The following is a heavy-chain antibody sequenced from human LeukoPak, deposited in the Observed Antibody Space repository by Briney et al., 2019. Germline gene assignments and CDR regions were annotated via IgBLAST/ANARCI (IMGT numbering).Heavy chain of an antibody. CDR2: ISAYNGNT. CDR1: GYTFTSYG. CDR3: ARSGEDDYYYYGMDV. V-gene: IGHV1-18*01. D-gene: IGHD7-27*01. Sequence: ASVKVSCKASGYTFTSYGISWVRQAPGQGLEWMGWISAYNGNTNYAQKLQGRDTMTTDTSTSTAYMELRSLRSDDTAVYYCARSGEDDYYYYGMDVWGQGTTVTVSS. J-gene: IGHJ6*02.